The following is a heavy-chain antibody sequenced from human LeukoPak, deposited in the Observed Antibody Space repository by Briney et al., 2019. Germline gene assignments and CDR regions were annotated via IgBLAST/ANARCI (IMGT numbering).Heavy chain of an antibody. V-gene: IGHV4-4*02. J-gene: IGHJ4*02. D-gene: IGHD6-19*01. Sequence: PSGTLSLTCAVSGGSISSSNWWSWVRQPPGKGLEWIGKIHHSGSTNYNPSLKSRATISVDKSKNLFSLKLSSVTAADTAVYYCAREGYSSGWLGFDYWGQGTLVTVSS. CDR1: GGSISSSNW. CDR3: AREGYSSGWLGFDY. CDR2: IHHSGST.